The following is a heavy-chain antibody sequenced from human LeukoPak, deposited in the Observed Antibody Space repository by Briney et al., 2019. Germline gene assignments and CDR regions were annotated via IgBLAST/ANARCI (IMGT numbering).Heavy chain of an antibody. D-gene: IGHD4-17*01. CDR3: ARHGNTLTGNWFDP. J-gene: IGHJ5*02. Sequence: PSETLSLTCTVSGGSISSYYWGWIRQPPGKGLEWIGYIYYSGGTYYNPSLKSRVTISVDTSKNQFSLKLSSVTAADTAVYYCARHGNTLTGNWFDPWGQGTLVTVSS. CDR1: GGSISSYY. V-gene: IGHV4-59*08. CDR2: IYYSGGT.